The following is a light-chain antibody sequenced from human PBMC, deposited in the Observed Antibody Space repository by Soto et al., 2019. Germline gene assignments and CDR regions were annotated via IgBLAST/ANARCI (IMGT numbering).Light chain of an antibody. J-gene: IGKJ2*01. CDR3: HHYDSSPPYT. V-gene: IGKV3-20*01. CDR2: AAS. CDR1: RSFASSY. Sequence: EIVLTQSPATLSLSPGERATRSCRASRSFASSYLAWYQHKPGQAPRLLIYAASSRATGIPDRFIGSGSGTDFTLTISRLEPDDSAVYYCHHYDSSPPYTFGQGTKADIK.